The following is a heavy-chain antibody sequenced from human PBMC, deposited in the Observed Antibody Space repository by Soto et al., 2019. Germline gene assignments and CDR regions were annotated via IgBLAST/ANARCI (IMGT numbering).Heavy chain of an antibody. CDR1: GITFSSFG. V-gene: IGHV3-48*02. CDR2: ISSSSSTI. CDR3: VADLRWRWSSSWSGRDY. Sequence: EVQLVESGGGLVQPGVSLRLSCAASGITFSSFGMSWVRQAPGKGLEWVSYISSSSSTIYYADSVKGRFAISRDNAKNSLYLQVNSLRDEDTAVYYCVADLRWRWSSSWSGRDYWGQGTLVTVSS. J-gene: IGHJ4*02. D-gene: IGHD6-13*01.